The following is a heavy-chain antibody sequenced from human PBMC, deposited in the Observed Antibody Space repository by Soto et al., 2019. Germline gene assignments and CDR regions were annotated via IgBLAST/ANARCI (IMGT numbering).Heavy chain of an antibody. Sequence: SETLSLTCSLYSGSLSGYYWSWIRQPPGKGLEWIGEISPSGTTNYSPSLKSRVSISVDTSKNQFSLNLTSLTAADTAVYYCARAPKVSGSAQTRPDFWGQGSLVTVSS. CDR1: SGSLSGYY. CDR3: ARAPKVSGSAQTRPDF. CDR2: ISPSGTT. V-gene: IGHV4-34*01. D-gene: IGHD6-6*01. J-gene: IGHJ4*02.